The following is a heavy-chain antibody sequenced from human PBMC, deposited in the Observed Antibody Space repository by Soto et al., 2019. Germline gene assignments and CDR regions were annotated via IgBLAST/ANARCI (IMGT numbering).Heavy chain of an antibody. J-gene: IGHJ2*01. CDR1: GFTFSSYA. D-gene: IGHD2-15*01. CDR3: AKDARLVVVVVPAWYFDL. CDR2: IGGSGDNT. Sequence: GGSLRLSCAASGFTFSSYAMSWVRQAPGKGLEWVSGIGGSGDNTNYADSVKGRFTISRDNSKNTLYLQMNNLRVEDTAVYYCAKDARLVVVVVPAWYFDLWGRGTLVTVSS. V-gene: IGHV3-23*01.